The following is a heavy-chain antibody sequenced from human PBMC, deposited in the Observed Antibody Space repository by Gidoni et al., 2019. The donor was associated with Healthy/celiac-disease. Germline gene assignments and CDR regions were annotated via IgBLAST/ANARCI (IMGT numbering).Heavy chain of an antibody. J-gene: IGHJ5*02. CDR2: ISSSSSYI. Sequence: EVQLVESGGGLVKPGGSLRLSCAASGFTFSSYSMNWVRQAPGKGLEWVSSISSSSSYIYYADSVKGRFTISRDNAKNSLYLQMNSLRAEDTAVYYCARAGVVVPVGWFDPWGQGTLVTVSS. V-gene: IGHV3-21*01. D-gene: IGHD2-2*01. CDR1: GFTFSSYS. CDR3: ARAGVVVPVGWFDP.